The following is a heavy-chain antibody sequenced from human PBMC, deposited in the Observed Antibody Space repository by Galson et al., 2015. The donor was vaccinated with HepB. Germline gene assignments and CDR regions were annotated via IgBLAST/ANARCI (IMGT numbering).Heavy chain of an antibody. J-gene: IGHJ5*01. CDR1: GFAFDTHA. V-gene: IGHV3-23*01. CDR2: ISSNGDST. Sequence: SLRLSCAASGFAFDTHAMSWVRQAPGRGLEWISGISSNGDSTFYADSVNGRFTVSRDNSNNMLYLQMNSLRAEDAGLYFCAKGYGLFDSWGQGILVTVSS. CDR3: AKGYGLFDS. D-gene: IGHD5-18*01.